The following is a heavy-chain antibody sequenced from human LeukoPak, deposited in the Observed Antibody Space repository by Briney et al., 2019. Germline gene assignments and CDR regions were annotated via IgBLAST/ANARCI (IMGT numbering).Heavy chain of an antibody. J-gene: IGHJ4*02. V-gene: IGHV1-69*13. Sequence: GASVKVSCKASGGTFSSYAISWVRQAPGQGLEWMGGIIPIFGTANYAQKFQGRVTITADESTSTAYMELSSLRSEDTAVYYCARSRPDYDILTGYYLEGSNFDYWGQGTLVTVSS. CDR1: GGTFSSYA. D-gene: IGHD3-9*01. CDR3: ARSRPDYDILTGYYLEGSNFDY. CDR2: IIPIFGTA.